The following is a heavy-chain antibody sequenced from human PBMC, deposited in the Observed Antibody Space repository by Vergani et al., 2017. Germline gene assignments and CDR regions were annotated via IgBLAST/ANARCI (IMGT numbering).Heavy chain of an antibody. CDR1: GGSISSYY. Sequence: QVQLQESGPGLVKPSETLSLTCTVSGGSISSYYWSWIRQPPGKGLEWIGYIYYSGSTNYNPSLKSRVTISVDTSKTPFSLTLSSVTSADTAVYYCARCAYYDCWSGYGNWYFDLWGRGTLVTVSS. J-gene: IGHJ2*01. V-gene: IGHV4-59*01. CDR3: ARCAYYDCWSGYGNWYFDL. CDR2: IYYSGST. D-gene: IGHD3-3*01.